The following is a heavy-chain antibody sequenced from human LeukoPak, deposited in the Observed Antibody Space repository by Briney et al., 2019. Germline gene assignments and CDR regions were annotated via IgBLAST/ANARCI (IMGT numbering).Heavy chain of an antibody. CDR1: GFSFSSYG. V-gene: IGHV3-30*02. D-gene: IGHD5-18*01. J-gene: IGHJ4*02. CDR3: AKEYSGYSYGYVGFDY. CDR2: IRYDGNNK. Sequence: GGSMRLSCAASGFSFSSYGMHWVRQAPGKGLEWVAYIRYDGNNKYYADSVQGRFTISRDNSKNTLNLQMNSLRAEDTAVYYCAKEYSGYSYGYVGFDYWGQGTLVTVSS.